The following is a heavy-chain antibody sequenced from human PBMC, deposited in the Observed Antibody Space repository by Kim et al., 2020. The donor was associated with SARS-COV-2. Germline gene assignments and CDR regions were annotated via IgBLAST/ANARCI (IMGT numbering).Heavy chain of an antibody. Sequence: SETLSLTCAVYGGSFSGYYWSWIRQPPGKGLEWIGEINHSGSTNYNPSLKSRVTISVDTSKNQFSLKLSSVTAADTAVYYCARRPYDYVWGSYRLTYYFDYWGQGTLVTVSS. V-gene: IGHV4-34*01. CDR2: INHSGST. CDR3: ARRPYDYVWGSYRLTYYFDY. J-gene: IGHJ4*02. D-gene: IGHD3-16*02. CDR1: GGSFSGYY.